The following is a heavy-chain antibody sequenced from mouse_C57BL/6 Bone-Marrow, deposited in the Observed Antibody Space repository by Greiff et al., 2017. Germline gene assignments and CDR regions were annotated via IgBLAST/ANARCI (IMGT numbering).Heavy chain of an antibody. J-gene: IGHJ4*01. CDR2: VYPRSGNT. CDR1: GYTFTSYG. CDR3: ARSGWLLRYAMDY. D-gene: IGHD2-3*01. V-gene: IGHV1-81*01. Sequence: QVQLQQSGAELARPGASVKLSCKASGYTFTSYGISWVKQRTGQGLEWIGEVYPRSGNTYYNEKFKGKATLTADKSSSTAYMELRSLTSEDSAVYFCARSGWLLRYAMDYWGQGTSVTVSS.